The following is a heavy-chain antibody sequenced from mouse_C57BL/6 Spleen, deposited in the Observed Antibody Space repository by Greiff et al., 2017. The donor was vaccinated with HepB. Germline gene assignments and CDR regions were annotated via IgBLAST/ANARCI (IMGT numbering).Heavy chain of an antibody. J-gene: IGHJ4*01. CDR1: GFTFSDYG. Sequence: DVQLVESGGGLVKPGGSLKLSCAASGFTFSDYGMHWVRQAPEKGLEWVAYISSGSSTIYYADTVKGRFTISRDNAKNTLVLQMTSLRPEDKVMDYCARRNYGSSYAMDYWGQGTSVTVSS. D-gene: IGHD1-1*01. CDR2: ISSGSSTI. CDR3: ARRNYGSSYAMDY. V-gene: IGHV5-17*01.